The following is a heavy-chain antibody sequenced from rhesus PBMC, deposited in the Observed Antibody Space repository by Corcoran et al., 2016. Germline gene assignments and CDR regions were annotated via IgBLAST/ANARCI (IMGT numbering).Heavy chain of an antibody. CDR3: AGVDDYSFFGFSFDY. J-gene: IGHJ4*01. CDR1: GGSSSGYY. Sequence: QVQLEESGPGLVKPSETLSVTWAVLGGSSSGYYWNWIRQPLGQGLEWIGYIGGRRVSTDDNPSLTLRVTISTHTSTNRLSLRLSSLTAADPAVYYCAGVDDYSFFGFSFDYWGQGVLVTVSS. CDR2: IGGRRVST. V-gene: IGHV4S5*01. D-gene: IGHD3-9*01.